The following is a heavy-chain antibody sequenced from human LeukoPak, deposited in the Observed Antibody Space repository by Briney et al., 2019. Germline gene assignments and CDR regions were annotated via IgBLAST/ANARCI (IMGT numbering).Heavy chain of an antibody. V-gene: IGHV4-39*07. J-gene: IGHJ5*02. Sequence: PSETLSLTCTVSGDSFTSVTDYWAWIRQPPGKGLEWIASGDYSGGTYYNPSLESRVAISADMSKNQISLKLSSVTAADTAVYYCARVNNVQTSPEFDPWGQGTLVTVSS. CDR2: GDYSGGT. CDR3: ARVNNVQTSPEFDP. D-gene: IGHD2-8*01. CDR1: GDSFTSVTDY.